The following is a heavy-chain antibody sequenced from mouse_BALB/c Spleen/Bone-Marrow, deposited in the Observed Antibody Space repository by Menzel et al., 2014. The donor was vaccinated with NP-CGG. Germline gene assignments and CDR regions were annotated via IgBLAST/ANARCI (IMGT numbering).Heavy chain of an antibody. D-gene: IGHD1-1*01. CDR2: IDPANGNT. Sequence: EVQLQQSGAELVRSGASVKLSCTASGFNIKDTYMYWVKQRPEQGLEWIGRIDPANGNTKYDPKFQGKATITADTSSNTAYLQLSSLTSEDTAVYYCARSIDYGTAWFAYWGQGTLVTVSA. J-gene: IGHJ3*01. V-gene: IGHV14-3*02. CDR1: GFNIKDTY. CDR3: ARSIDYGTAWFAY.